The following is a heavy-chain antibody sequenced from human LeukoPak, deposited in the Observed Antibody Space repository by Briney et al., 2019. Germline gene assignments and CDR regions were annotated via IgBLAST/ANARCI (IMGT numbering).Heavy chain of an antibody. Sequence: PGGSLRLSCAVSGFNFSSYAMSGVRQAPGKGLEWVSAISGSGGSTYYADSVKGRFTISRDNSKNTLYLQMNSLRAEDTAVYYCAKSSVYYDSSGSLDFDYWGQGTLVTVSS. CDR3: AKSSVYYDSSGSLDFDY. CDR1: GFNFSSYA. CDR2: ISGSGGST. J-gene: IGHJ4*02. V-gene: IGHV3-23*01. D-gene: IGHD3-22*01.